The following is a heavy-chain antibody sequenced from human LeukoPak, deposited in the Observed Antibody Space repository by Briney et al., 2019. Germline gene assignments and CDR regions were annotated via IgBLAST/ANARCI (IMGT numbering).Heavy chain of an antibody. CDR1: GFTFSGYA. V-gene: IGHV3-30-3*01. J-gene: IGHJ6*02. Sequence: GGSLRLSCAASGFTFSGYAMHWVRQAPGKGLEWVAVISYDGSNKYYADSVKGRFTISRDNSKNTLYLQMNSLRAEDTAVYYCARDHAYSGSYRPYGMDVWGQGTTVTVSS. CDR2: ISYDGSNK. CDR3: ARDHAYSGSYRPYGMDV. D-gene: IGHD1-26*01.